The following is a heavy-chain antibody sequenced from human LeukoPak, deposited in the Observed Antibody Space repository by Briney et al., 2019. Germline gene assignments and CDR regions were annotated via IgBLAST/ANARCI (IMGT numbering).Heavy chain of an antibody. CDR3: ARAWLRRKYYYYMDV. Sequence: WASVKVSCKASGYTFSNYGMSWVRQAPRHGLEWMGWISGFNGHTKYSQKSQGRVTMTTDTSTSTAYMEVRSLRSDDTAVYYCARAWLRRKYYYYMDVWGKGTTVTVSS. J-gene: IGHJ6*03. CDR2: ISGFNGHT. CDR1: GYTFSNYG. V-gene: IGHV1-18*04. D-gene: IGHD5-12*01.